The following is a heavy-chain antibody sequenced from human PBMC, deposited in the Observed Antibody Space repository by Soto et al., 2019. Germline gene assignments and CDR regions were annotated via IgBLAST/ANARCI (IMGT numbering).Heavy chain of an antibody. CDR3: ARGTLTSIDMVDY. D-gene: IGHD2-21*01. Sequence: EVQLVESGGALVQPGGSLRLSCAASGFTFSSYWMHWVRQGPGKGLVWVSRINGEGTRTNDADSVRGRCTVSRDNAKNTLYLQINSLTAEDTAVYYCARGTLTSIDMVDYWGQGTLVTVSS. V-gene: IGHV3-74*01. CDR1: GFTFSSYW. J-gene: IGHJ4*02. CDR2: INGEGTRT.